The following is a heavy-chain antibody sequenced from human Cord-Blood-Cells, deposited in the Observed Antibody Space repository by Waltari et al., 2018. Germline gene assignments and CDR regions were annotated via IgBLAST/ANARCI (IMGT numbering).Heavy chain of an antibody. Sequence: EVQLVESGGGLIQPGGSLRLSCAASGFTVSSNYMSWVRQAPGKGLEWVSVIYSGGSTYDAESVKGRLTISRDNSKKTLYLQMNSLRAEDTAVYYCARGGRGYSYGGGVDYWGQGTLVTVSS. CDR2: IYSGGST. CDR3: ARGGRGYSYGGGVDY. D-gene: IGHD5-18*01. V-gene: IGHV3-53*01. J-gene: IGHJ4*02. CDR1: GFTVSSNY.